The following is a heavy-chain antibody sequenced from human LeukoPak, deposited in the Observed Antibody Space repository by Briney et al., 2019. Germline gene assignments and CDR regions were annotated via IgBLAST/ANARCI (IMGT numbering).Heavy chain of an antibody. CDR2: IYPGDSDT. CDR1: GYPFTKYW. CDR3: ATSILTSESTVFDY. Sequence: GESLQISCKGSGYPFTKYWIAGVRRLPGKGREWMGIIYPGDSDTRYSPSFQPQLTFSPHKSIRTAYLQWSSLQASDTAMYYCATSILTSESTVFDYWGQGTLVTVSS. V-gene: IGHV5-51*01. J-gene: IGHJ4*02.